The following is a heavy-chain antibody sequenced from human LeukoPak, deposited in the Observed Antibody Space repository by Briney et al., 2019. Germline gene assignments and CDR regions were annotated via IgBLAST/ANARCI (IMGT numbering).Heavy chain of an antibody. V-gene: IGHV3-21*01. D-gene: IGHD3-10*01. Sequence: GGSLRLSCAAYGFTFSSYSMNWVRQAPGKGLEWVSFISTSSSYIYYADSVKGRFTISRDNAKNTLYLQMNSLRAEDTAVYYCARDLKFGESYLYYWGQGTLVTVSS. CDR1: GFTFSSYS. J-gene: IGHJ4*02. CDR3: ARDLKFGESYLYY. CDR2: ISTSSSYI.